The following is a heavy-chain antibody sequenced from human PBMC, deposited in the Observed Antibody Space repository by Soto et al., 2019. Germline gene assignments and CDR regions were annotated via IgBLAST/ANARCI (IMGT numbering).Heavy chain of an antibody. Sequence: QVQLAESGGGVVQPGRSLRLSCAASGFTFSSYAMHWVRQAPGKGLEWVAVISYDGSNKYYADSVKGRFTISRDNSKNTLYLQMNSLRAEDTAVYYCARQTFDSSGYFTWGYFDYWGQGTLVTVSS. J-gene: IGHJ4*02. V-gene: IGHV3-30-3*01. CDR1: GFTFSSYA. CDR2: ISYDGSNK. D-gene: IGHD3-22*01. CDR3: ARQTFDSSGYFTWGYFDY.